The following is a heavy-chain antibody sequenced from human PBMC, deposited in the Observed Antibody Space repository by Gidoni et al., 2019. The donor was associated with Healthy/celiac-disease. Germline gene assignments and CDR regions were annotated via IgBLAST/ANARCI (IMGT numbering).Heavy chain of an antibody. Sequence: EVQLVESGGGVVQPGWSLRLSCDASGFPVSSHWMSWVRQAPGKGLEWVANIKRDGSEKYYVNSVKSRFTISRDNAKNSMYLQMNSLRAEDTAVYYCARDSYKYYYDSSGYYYAGFDYWGQGTLVTVSS. J-gene: IGHJ4*02. V-gene: IGHV3-7*01. CDR2: IKRDGSEK. CDR3: ARDSYKYYYDSSGYYYAGFDY. CDR1: GFPVSSHW. D-gene: IGHD3-22*01.